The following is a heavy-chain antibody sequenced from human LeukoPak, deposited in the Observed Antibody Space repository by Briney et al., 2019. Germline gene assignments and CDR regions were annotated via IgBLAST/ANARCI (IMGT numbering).Heavy chain of an antibody. CDR3: ARRNYHILTGFYGGGTYNYYYTDV. Sequence: SETLSLTCTVSGASITSYYWTWIRQPPGKGLEWIGFTSFSGSANYNPSLRSRVTISLDTSTNQFSLTLNAMTAADTAVYYCARRNYHILTGFYGGGTYNYYYTDVWGAGTTVIVSS. CDR2: TSFSGSA. J-gene: IGHJ6*03. V-gene: IGHV4-59*08. CDR1: GASITSYY. D-gene: IGHD3-9*01.